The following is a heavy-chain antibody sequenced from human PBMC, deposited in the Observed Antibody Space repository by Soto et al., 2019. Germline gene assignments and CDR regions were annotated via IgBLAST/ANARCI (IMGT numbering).Heavy chain of an antibody. D-gene: IGHD2-21*02. Sequence: EVQLVESGGGLVQPRGSLRLSCAASGFTFSSYWMSWVRQAPGKGLEWVANIKQDGSEKYYVDSVKGRFTISRDNAKNSLYLQMNSLRAEDTAVYYCARHDSYYYYYMDVWGKGTTVTVSS. CDR3: ARHDSYYYYYMDV. J-gene: IGHJ6*03. CDR1: GFTFSSYW. V-gene: IGHV3-7*01. CDR2: IKQDGSEK.